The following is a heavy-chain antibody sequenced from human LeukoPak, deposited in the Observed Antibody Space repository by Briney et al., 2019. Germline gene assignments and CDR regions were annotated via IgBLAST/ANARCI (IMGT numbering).Heavy chain of an antibody. CDR3: ARDQGGIYYDSSGYPLDY. V-gene: IGHV1-8*01. J-gene: IGHJ4*02. Sequence: ASVKVSCKASGYTFTSYDINWVRQATGQGLEWMGWMNPNSGNTGYAQKFQGRVTMTRNTSISTAYMELSRLRSDDTAVYYCARDQGGIYYDSSGYPLDYWGQGTLVTVSS. CDR1: GYTFTSYD. CDR2: MNPNSGNT. D-gene: IGHD3-22*01.